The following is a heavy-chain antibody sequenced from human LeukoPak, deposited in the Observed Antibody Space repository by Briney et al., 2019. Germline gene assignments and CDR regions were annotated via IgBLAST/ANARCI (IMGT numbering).Heavy chain of an antibody. CDR1: GYTFTSYD. CDR3: AKRGYSYGDFDY. Sequence: ASVKVSCKASGYTFTSYDINWVRQAAGQGLEWMGWMNPNSGDTGYAQKFQGRVTMTRNTSISTAYMELSSLRSEDTAVYYCAKRGYSYGDFDYWGRGTLVTVSS. D-gene: IGHD5-18*01. CDR2: MNPNSGDT. J-gene: IGHJ4*02. V-gene: IGHV1-8*01.